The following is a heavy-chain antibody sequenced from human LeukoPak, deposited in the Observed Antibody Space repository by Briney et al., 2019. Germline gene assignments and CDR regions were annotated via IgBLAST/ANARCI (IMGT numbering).Heavy chain of an antibody. J-gene: IGHJ4*02. Sequence: GGSLRLSCAASGFIFSSFAMSWVRQSPGKGLEWVSAISGSGRSTYYTDSVKGRSTISRDNSKNTLCLQMNSLRAEDTAVYYCAKSPPIAVAGLFDYWGQGTLVTVSS. CDR1: GFIFSSFA. V-gene: IGHV3-23*01. D-gene: IGHD6-19*01. CDR2: ISGSGRST. CDR3: AKSPPIAVAGLFDY.